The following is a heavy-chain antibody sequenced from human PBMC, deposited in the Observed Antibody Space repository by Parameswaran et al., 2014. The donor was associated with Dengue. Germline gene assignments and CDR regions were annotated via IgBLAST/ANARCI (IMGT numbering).Heavy chain of an antibody. D-gene: IGHD4-11*01. CDR3: ARDPRTRKRYSNLNDY. J-gene: IGHJ4*02. V-gene: IGHV3-7*04. Sequence: VRQAPGKGLEWVANIKQDGSEKYYVDSVKGRFTISRDNAKNSLYLQMNSLRAEDTAVYYCARDPRTRKRYSNLNDYWGQGTLVTVSS. CDR2: IKQDGSEK.